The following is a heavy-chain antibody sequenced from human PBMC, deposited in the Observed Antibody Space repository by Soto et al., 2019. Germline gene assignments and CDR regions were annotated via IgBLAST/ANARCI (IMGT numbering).Heavy chain of an antibody. CDR3: ARGTGVVPFDY. Sequence: PSETLSLTCAVSGGSISSGGYSWSWIRQPPGKGLEWIGYIYRSGSTYYNPSLKSRVTISVDRSKNQFSLKLSSVTAADTAVYYCARGTGVVPFDYWGQGTLVTVSS. CDR1: GGSISSGGYS. V-gene: IGHV4-30-2*01. CDR2: IYRSGST. D-gene: IGHD3-3*01. J-gene: IGHJ4*02.